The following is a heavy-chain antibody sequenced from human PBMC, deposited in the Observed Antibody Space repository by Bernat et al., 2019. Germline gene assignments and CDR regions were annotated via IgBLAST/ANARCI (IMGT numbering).Heavy chain of an antibody. J-gene: IGHJ3*02. V-gene: IGHV3-33*01. CDR3: AREIAGHVLHDAFDI. Sequence: QVQLVESGGGVVQPGRSLRLSCAASGFTFSSYGMHWVRQAPGKGLEWVAVIWYDGSNKYYADSVKGRFTISRDNSKNTLYLQMNSLRAEDTAVYYCAREIAGHVLHDAFDIWGQGTMVTVSS. D-gene: IGHD3-10*01. CDR2: IWYDGSNK. CDR1: GFTFSSYG.